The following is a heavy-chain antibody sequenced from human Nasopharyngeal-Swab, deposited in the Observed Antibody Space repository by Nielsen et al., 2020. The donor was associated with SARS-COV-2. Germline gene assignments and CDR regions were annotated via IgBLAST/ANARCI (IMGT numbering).Heavy chain of an antibody. CDR1: GFTFSSYS. CDR2: ISSSSSYI. J-gene: IGHJ6*02. V-gene: IGHV3-21*01. CDR3: ARGHCSSTSCFDYYGMDV. Sequence: GESLKISCAASGFTFSSYSMNWVRQAPGKGLEWVSSISSSSSYIYYADSVKGRFTISRDNAKNSLYLQMNSLRAEDTAVYYCARGHCSSTSCFDYYGMDVWGQGTTVTVSS. D-gene: IGHD2-2*01.